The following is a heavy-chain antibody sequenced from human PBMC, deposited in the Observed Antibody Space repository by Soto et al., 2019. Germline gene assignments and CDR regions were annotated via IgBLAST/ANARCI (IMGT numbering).Heavy chain of an antibody. CDR1: GFTFSSYW. CDR2: IKQDGSEK. Sequence: GGSLRLSCAASGFTFSSYWMSWVRQAPGKGLEWVANIKQDGSEKYYVDSVKGRFTISRDNAKNSLYLQMNSLRAEDTAVYYCARDSDAAMVTLFDYWGQGTLVTVSS. V-gene: IGHV3-7*01. CDR3: ARDSDAAMVTLFDY. D-gene: IGHD5-18*01. J-gene: IGHJ4*02.